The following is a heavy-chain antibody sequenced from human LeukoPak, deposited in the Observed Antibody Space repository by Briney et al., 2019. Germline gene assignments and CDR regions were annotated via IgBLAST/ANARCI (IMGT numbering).Heavy chain of an antibody. CDR2: ISYSGTTI. J-gene: IGHJ6*02. Sequence: GGSLRLSCAASGFTFRSYEMNWVRQAPGKGLEWVSYISYSGTTIYYADSVKGQFTISRDNAKDSLYLQMDSLRAEDTALYYCARGPPRSMDVWGQGTTVTVSS. CDR3: ARGPPRSMDV. CDR1: GFTFRSYE. V-gene: IGHV3-48*03.